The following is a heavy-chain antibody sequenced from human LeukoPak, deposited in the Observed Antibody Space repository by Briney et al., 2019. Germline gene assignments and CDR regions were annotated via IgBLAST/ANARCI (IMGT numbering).Heavy chain of an antibody. Sequence: SETLSLTCTVSGGSISNYYWSWIRQPAGKGLEWIGRISASGNTNYNPSLKSQVTMSVDTSMNLFALKLSSVTAADTAVYYCARQGVATAIDYWGQGTLVTVSS. V-gene: IGHV4-4*07. CDR1: GGSISNYY. D-gene: IGHD2-21*02. CDR2: ISASGNT. CDR3: ARQGVATAIDY. J-gene: IGHJ4*02.